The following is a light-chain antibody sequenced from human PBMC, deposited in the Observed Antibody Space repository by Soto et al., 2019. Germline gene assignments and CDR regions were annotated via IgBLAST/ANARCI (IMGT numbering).Light chain of an antibody. Sequence: EIVMTQSPATLSVSPWELATLFCSAIQSVSSSLAWYQQKPGQAPRLLIYGAAIRATSIPARLSGSGSGTEITLTISILKSEDFAVDYCQQYNNWPQGVTFGQGTRLEI. V-gene: IGKV3D-15*03. CDR1: QSVSSS. J-gene: IGKJ5*01. CDR2: GAA. CDR3: QQYNNWPQGVT.